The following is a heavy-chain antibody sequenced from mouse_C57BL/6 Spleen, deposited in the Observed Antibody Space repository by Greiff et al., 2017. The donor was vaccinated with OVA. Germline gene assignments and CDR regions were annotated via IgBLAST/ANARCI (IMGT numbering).Heavy chain of an antibody. CDR2: ISSGSSTI. J-gene: IGHJ3*01. CDR3: ATPSTVPSAWFAY. Sequence: EVMLVESGGGLVKPGGSLKLSCAASGFTFSDYGMHWVRQAPEKGLEWVAYISSGSSTIYYADTVKGRFTISRDNAKNTLFLQMTSLRSEDTAMYYCATPSTVPSAWFAYWGQGTLVTVSA. D-gene: IGHD1-1*01. CDR1: GFTFSDYG. V-gene: IGHV5-17*01.